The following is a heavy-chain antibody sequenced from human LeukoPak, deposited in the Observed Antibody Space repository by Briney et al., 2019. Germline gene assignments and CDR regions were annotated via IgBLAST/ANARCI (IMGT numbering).Heavy chain of an antibody. CDR2: ISSSSSYI. Sequence: GGSLRLSCAASGFTFSSYSMNWVRQAPGKGLEWVSSISSSSSYIYYADSVKGRFTISRDNAKNSLYLQMNSLRAEDTAVYYCARDYRNYGFLGYWGQGTLVTVSS. V-gene: IGHV3-21*01. J-gene: IGHJ4*02. CDR1: GFTFSSYS. CDR3: ARDYRNYGFLGY. D-gene: IGHD4-11*01.